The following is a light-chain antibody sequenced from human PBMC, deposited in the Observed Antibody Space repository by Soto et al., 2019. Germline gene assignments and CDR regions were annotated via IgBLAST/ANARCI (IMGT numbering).Light chain of an antibody. Sequence: EIVMTQSPGTLSVSPGERATLSCWASQSISTNLAWYQQKPGQPPRLLIYEASTRATGIPARFSGSGSGTEFTLIISSLQSEDLAVYYCQQYRDWPRTFGQGTKVDIE. V-gene: IGKV3-15*01. CDR1: QSISTN. CDR2: EAS. CDR3: QQYRDWPRT. J-gene: IGKJ1*01.